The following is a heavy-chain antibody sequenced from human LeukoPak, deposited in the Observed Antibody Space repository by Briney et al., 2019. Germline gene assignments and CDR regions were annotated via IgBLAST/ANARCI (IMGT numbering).Heavy chain of an antibody. CDR3: ARDISISWFYS. Sequence: SETMSLTCTVSGASISSDSNYWAWVRQPPGKGLQWIGSIYHTGSTFYNPSLMSRVSISIDSSKNQFSLKLSSVTVADTALYYCARDISISWFYSWGQGTLVSVSS. J-gene: IGHJ5*01. CDR2: IYHTGST. D-gene: IGHD3-3*02. V-gene: IGHV4-39*07. CDR1: GASISSDSNY.